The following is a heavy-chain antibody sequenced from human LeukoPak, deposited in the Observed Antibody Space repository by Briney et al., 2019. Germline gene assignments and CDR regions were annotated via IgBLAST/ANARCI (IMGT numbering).Heavy chain of an antibody. CDR1: GGSFSDDF. CDR3: ARGFIAVAGTALNWFDP. D-gene: IGHD6-19*01. V-gene: IGHV4-34*01. CDR2: VDQRGGT. Sequence: SETLSLTCAVSGGSFSDDFWTWLRQFPGKGLEWIGEVDQRGGTNYNPALKGRGSMSLDTSKNHFSLKLRSVTAADTALYFCARGFIAVAGTALNWFDPWGLGTLVTVSS. J-gene: IGHJ5*02.